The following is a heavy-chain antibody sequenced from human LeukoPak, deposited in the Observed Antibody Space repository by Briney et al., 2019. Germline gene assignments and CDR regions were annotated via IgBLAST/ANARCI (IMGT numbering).Heavy chain of an antibody. CDR1: GGSISSYY. Sequence: ETLSLTCTVSGGSISSYYWSWIRQPPGKGLEWIGYIYYSGSTNYNPSLKSRVTISVDTSKNQFSLKLSSVTAADTAVYYCARVWSGYYDSSGYYDYYYYMDVWGKGTTVTVSS. CDR2: IYYSGST. D-gene: IGHD3-22*01. J-gene: IGHJ6*03. V-gene: IGHV4-59*01. CDR3: ARVWSGYYDSSGYYDYYYYMDV.